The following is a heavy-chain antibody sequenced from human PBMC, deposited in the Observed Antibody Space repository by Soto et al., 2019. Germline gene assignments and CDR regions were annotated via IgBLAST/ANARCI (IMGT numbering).Heavy chain of an antibody. CDR1: RGTFSSYT. V-gene: IGHV1-69*02. CDR2: IIPILGIA. Sequence: SVKVSCKASRGTFSSYTISWVRQAPGQGLEWMGRIIPILGIANYAQKFQGRVTITADKSTSTAYMELSSLRSEDTAVYYCARVPVVPAAIHWFDPWGQGTLVTVSS. J-gene: IGHJ5*02. CDR3: ARVPVVPAAIHWFDP. D-gene: IGHD2-2*02.